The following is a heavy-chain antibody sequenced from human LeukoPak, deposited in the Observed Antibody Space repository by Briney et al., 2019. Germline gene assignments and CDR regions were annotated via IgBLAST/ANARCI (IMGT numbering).Heavy chain of an antibody. J-gene: IGHJ4*02. Sequence: GGSLRLSCAGSGFTFSTYAMSWVRQAPGQGLEWVSGISSSGDRTFYRDSVKGRFTISRDNSKNTLYLQLNSLRAEDTAAYHCAVRTRGSYFDYWGQGALVTVSS. CDR1: GFTFSTYA. CDR3: AVRTRGSYFDY. CDR2: ISSSGDRT. D-gene: IGHD1-26*01. V-gene: IGHV3-23*01.